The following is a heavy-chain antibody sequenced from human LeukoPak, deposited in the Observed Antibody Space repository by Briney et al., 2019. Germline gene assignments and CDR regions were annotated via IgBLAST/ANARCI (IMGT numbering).Heavy chain of an antibody. CDR3: ARDLSSTSWYYMDV. D-gene: IGHD2-2*01. Sequence: SETLSLTCAVSGGSISSTNWWSWVRQPPGKGLEWIGEIYHSGSTNYNPSLKSRVTMSVDTSKNQFSLKLSSVTAADTAVYYCARDLSSTSWYYMDVWGKGTTVTVSS. J-gene: IGHJ6*03. CDR2: IYHSGST. CDR1: GGSISSTNW. V-gene: IGHV4-4*02.